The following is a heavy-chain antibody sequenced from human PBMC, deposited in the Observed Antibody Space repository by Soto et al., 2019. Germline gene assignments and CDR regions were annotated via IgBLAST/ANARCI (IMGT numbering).Heavy chain of an antibody. CDR3: AGDRSSSSWFWFDP. V-gene: IGHV6-1*01. CDR2: TYYRSTWYS. CDR1: GYSVSSNSAA. D-gene: IGHD6-13*01. Sequence: SHTLSLPCAISGYSVSSNSAAWNWIRQSPSRGLEWLGRTYYRSTWYSDYAVSVKGRITINADSSKNQFSLQLNSVSPEDTAVYYCAGDRSSSSWFWFDPWGQGTLVTVSS. J-gene: IGHJ5*02.